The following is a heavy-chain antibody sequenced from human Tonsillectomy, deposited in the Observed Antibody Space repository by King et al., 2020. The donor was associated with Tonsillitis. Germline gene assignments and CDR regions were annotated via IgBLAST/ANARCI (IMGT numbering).Heavy chain of an antibody. D-gene: IGHD2-15*01. Sequence: VQLVESGGGLVKPGGSLRLSCAASGFTFSSYSMNWVRQAPGKGLEWGSSISSSSSYIYYADSVKGRFTISRDNARNSLYLQMNSLRAEDTAVYYCARDQAEEWGYYFYYMDVWGKGTTVTVSS. J-gene: IGHJ6*03. V-gene: IGHV3-21*01. CDR2: ISSSSSYI. CDR1: GFTFSSYS. CDR3: ARDQAEEWGYYFYYMDV.